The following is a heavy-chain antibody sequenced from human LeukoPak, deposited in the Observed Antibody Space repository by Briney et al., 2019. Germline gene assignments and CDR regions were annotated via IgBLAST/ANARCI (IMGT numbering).Heavy chain of an antibody. J-gene: IGHJ4*02. CDR3: ARERTGNSDSSDHYDY. CDR1: GYTFTSYY. CDR2: INPSGGST. D-gene: IGHD3-22*01. V-gene: IGHV1-46*01. Sequence: SVRVSCKASGYTFTSYYMHWVRQAPGQGLEWMGIINPSGGSTSYAQKFQGRVTMTRDTSTSTVYMELSSLRSEDTAVYYCARERTGNSDSSDHYDYWGQGTLVTVSS.